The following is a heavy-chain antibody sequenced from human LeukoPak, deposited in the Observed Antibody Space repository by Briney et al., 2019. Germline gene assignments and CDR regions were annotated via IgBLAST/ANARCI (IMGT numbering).Heavy chain of an antibody. J-gene: IGHJ4*02. CDR1: GFTFSSYA. D-gene: IGHD1-26*01. Sequence: GGSLRLSCAASGFTFSSYAMTWVCQAPGKGLEWVSAISDSGGSTYYADSVKGRFTISRDNSKNTLYLQMNSLRAEDTAVYYCAVSLRELLDNWGQGTLVTVSS. V-gene: IGHV3-23*01. CDR3: AVSLRELLDN. CDR2: ISDSGGST.